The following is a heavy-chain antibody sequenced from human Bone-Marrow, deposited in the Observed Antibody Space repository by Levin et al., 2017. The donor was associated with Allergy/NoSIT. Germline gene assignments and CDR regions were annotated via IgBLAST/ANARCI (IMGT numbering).Heavy chain of an antibody. D-gene: IGHD3-16*01. V-gene: IGHV4-30-4*01. CDR2: IYYSGNS. J-gene: IGHJ4*02. CDR1: GGSINSGDHY. Sequence: SQTLSLTCAVSGGSINSGDHYWTWIRQAPGKGLEWIGYIYYSGNSYYNPSLNNRPTISRDTSKNQVSLQLSSVTAADTAVYYCARGDYTWGSYFDAWGQGILVTVSS. CDR3: ARGDYTWGSYFDA.